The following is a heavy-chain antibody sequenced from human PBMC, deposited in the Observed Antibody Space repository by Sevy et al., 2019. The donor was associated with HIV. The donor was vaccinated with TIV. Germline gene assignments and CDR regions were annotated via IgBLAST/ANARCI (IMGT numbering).Heavy chain of an antibody. Sequence: GGSLRLSCAASGFTFSSYAMSWVRQAPGKGLEWVSAISGSGGSTYYADSVKGRFTISRDNSKNTLYLQMNSLRAEDTAAYYCAKNPRIAVAVNWFDPWGQGTLVTVSS. J-gene: IGHJ5*02. CDR3: AKNPRIAVAVNWFDP. CDR2: ISGSGGST. D-gene: IGHD6-19*01. CDR1: GFTFSSYA. V-gene: IGHV3-23*01.